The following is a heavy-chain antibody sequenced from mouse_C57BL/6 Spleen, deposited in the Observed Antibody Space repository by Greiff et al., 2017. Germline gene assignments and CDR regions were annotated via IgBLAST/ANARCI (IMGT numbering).Heavy chain of an antibody. CDR3: ARDCNYSYYFDY. CDR2: INPSNGGT. D-gene: IGHD2-1*01. J-gene: IGHJ2*01. CDR1: GYTFTSYW. Sequence: VQLQQPGTELVKPGASVKLSCKASGYTFTSYWMHWVKQRPGQGLEWIGNINPSNGGTNYNEKFKSKATLTVYNSSSTAYMQLSSLTSEYSAVYYCARDCNYSYYFDYWGQGTTLTVSS. V-gene: IGHV1-53*01.